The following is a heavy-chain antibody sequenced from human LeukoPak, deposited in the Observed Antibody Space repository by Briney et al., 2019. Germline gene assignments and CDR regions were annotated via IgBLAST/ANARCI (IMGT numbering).Heavy chain of an antibody. CDR1: GGSISSSSYY. D-gene: IGHD6-13*01. V-gene: IGHV4-39*01. Sequence: PSETLSLTCTVSGGSISSSSYYWGWVRQPPGKGLEWIGSIYYSGSTYYNPSLKSRVTISVDTSKNQFSLKLSSVTAADTAVYYCAPLAAAGTNWFDPWXXGTLVTVSS. CDR2: IYYSGST. CDR3: APLAAAGTNWFDP. J-gene: IGHJ5*02.